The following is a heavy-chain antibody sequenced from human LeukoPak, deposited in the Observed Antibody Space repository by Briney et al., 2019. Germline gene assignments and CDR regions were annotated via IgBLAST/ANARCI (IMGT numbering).Heavy chain of an antibody. Sequence: GGSLRLSCAASGFTFSSYSMNWVRQAPGKGLEWVSSISSSSSYIYYADSVKGRFTISRDNAKNSLYLQMNSLRAEDTAVYYCARKVYGFGEFAFDYWGQGTLVTVSS. V-gene: IGHV3-21*01. D-gene: IGHD3-10*01. CDR3: ARKVYGFGEFAFDY. CDR2: ISSSSSYI. J-gene: IGHJ4*02. CDR1: GFTFSSYS.